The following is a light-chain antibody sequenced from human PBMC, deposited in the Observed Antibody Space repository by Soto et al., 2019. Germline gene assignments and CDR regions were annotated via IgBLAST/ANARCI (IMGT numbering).Light chain of an antibody. CDR3: QQYGGSPRT. Sequence: EIVLTQSPGTLSLSPGERATLSCRASQSVSSNYLAWYQQKPGQAPRLIIYGASSRATGIPDRFSGSGSGTEFTLTISILEPEDFAVYYCQQYGGSPRTFGQGTKVEIK. CDR2: GAS. CDR1: QSVSSNY. J-gene: IGKJ1*01. V-gene: IGKV3-20*01.